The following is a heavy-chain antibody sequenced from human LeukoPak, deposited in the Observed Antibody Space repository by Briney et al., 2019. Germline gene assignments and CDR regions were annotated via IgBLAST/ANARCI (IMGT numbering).Heavy chain of an antibody. V-gene: IGHV1-69*04. Sequence: ASVKVSCKASGYTFTGYYMHWVRQAPGQGLEWMGRIIPILGIANYAQKFQGRVTITADKSTSTAYMELSSLRSEDTAVYYCAREMRLWFGELLPWGQGTLVTVSS. CDR2: IIPILGIA. D-gene: IGHD3-10*01. J-gene: IGHJ1*01. CDR1: GYTFTGYY. CDR3: AREMRLWFGELLP.